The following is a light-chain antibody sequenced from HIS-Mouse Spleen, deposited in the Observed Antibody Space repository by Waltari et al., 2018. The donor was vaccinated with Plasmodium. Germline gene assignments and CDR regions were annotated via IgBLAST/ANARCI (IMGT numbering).Light chain of an antibody. Sequence: SYELTQPPSVSVSPGQTASITCSGDKLGDQYACWYQQKPGQSPVLVIYQDSKRPSGIPGRFPGSNSGNTATLTIRGTQAMDEADYYCQAWDSSTVVFGGGTKLTVL. J-gene: IGLJ2*01. CDR1: KLGDQY. CDR2: QDS. V-gene: IGLV3-1*01. CDR3: QAWDSSTVV.